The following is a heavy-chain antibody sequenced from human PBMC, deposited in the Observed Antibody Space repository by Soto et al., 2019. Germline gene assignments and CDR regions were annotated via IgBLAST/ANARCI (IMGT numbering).Heavy chain of an antibody. Sequence: SETLSLTCTVSGGSISSYYLSWIRQPPGKGLEWIGYIYYSGSTNYNPSLKSRVTISVDTSKNQFSLKLSPVTAADTAVYYCARGGYYDSSGPVSGAFDIWGQGTMVTV. CDR1: GGSISSYY. CDR2: IYYSGST. CDR3: ARGGYYDSSGPVSGAFDI. V-gene: IGHV4-59*01. J-gene: IGHJ3*02. D-gene: IGHD3-22*01.